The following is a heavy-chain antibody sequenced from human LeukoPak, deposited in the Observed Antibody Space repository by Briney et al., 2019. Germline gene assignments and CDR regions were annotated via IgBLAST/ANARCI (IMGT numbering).Heavy chain of an antibody. D-gene: IGHD6-13*01. CDR2: ISSSGTT. CDR3: ARGQQWFDP. CDR1: GGSISSYY. Sequence: SETLSLTCTVSGGSISSYYWSWIRRPPGKGLEWIGYISSSGTTKCNPSLKSRLTISVDTSKNQFSLKLTSVTAADTAVYYCARGQQWFDPWGQGTLVTVSS. J-gene: IGHJ5*02. V-gene: IGHV4-59*08.